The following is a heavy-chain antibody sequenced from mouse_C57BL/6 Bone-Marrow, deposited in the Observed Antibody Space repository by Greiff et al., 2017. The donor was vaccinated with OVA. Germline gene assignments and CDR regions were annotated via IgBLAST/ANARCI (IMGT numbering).Heavy chain of an antibody. J-gene: IGHJ1*03. Sequence: EVKLMESGGGLVQSGRSLRLSCATSGFTFSDFYMEWVRQAPGKGLEWIAASRNKANDYTTEYSASVKGRFIVSRDTSQSILYLQMNALRAEDTAIYYCARDPYYGSSRHWYFDVWGTGTTVTVSS. CDR3: ARDPYYGSSRHWYFDV. D-gene: IGHD1-1*01. CDR2: SRNKANDYTT. V-gene: IGHV7-1*01. CDR1: GFTFSDFY.